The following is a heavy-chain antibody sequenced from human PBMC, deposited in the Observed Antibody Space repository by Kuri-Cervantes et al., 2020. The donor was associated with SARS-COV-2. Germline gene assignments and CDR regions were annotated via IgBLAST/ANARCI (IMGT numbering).Heavy chain of an antibody. Sequence: ASVKVSCKASGYTFTSYGISWVRQAPGQGLEWMGWISAYNGNTNYAQKLQGRVTMTTDTSTSTAYMELRSLRSEDTAVYYCARDQGAAAGTGSIGWFDPWGQGTLVTVSS. J-gene: IGHJ5*02. D-gene: IGHD6-13*01. CDR3: ARDQGAAAGTGSIGWFDP. V-gene: IGHV1-18*01. CDR2: ISAYNGNT. CDR1: GYTFTSYG.